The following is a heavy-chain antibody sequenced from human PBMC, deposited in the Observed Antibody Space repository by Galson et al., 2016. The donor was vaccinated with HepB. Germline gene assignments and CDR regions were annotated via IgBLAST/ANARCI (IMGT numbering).Heavy chain of an antibody. CDR1: GLTVRSDY. J-gene: IGHJ4*02. Sequence: SLRLSCAASGLTVRSDYMSWVRQSPGKGLEWVSVIYSSGTTYYADPVRGRFNISRDISKNTLYLQMNSLRAEDTAVYYCARIMITFGEIIAPSYFDYWGQGTLVTVSS. CDR3: ARIMITFGEIIAPSYFDY. D-gene: IGHD3-16*01. V-gene: IGHV3-53*01. CDR2: IYSSGTT.